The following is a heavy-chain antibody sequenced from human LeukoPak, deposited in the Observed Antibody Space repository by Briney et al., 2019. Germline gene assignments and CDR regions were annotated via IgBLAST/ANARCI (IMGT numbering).Heavy chain of an antibody. CDR1: GLTFSSYV. V-gene: IGHV3-23*01. CDR3: ARDLFYGRYYFDY. Sequence: GGSLRLSCAASGLTFSSYVMSWVRQAPGEGLEWVSVIGGSGGSTYYADSVNGRFTISRDNSKNTLYLQMNSLRAEDTAVYYCARDLFYGRYYFDYWGQGTLVTVSS. D-gene: IGHD3-16*01. J-gene: IGHJ4*02. CDR2: IGGSGGST.